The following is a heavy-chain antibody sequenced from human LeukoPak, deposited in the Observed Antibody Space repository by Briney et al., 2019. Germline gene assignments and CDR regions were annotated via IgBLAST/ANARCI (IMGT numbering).Heavy chain of an antibody. J-gene: IGHJ6*02. CDR2: INHNGNVN. CDR3: ARGGGLDV. Sequence: GGSLRLSCAASGFTFSSYWMNWARQAPGKGLEWVASINHNGNVNYYVDSVKGRFTISRDIAKNSLYLQMSNLRAEDTAVYFCARGGGLDVWGQGATVTVS. V-gene: IGHV3-7*03. CDR1: GFTFSSYW. D-gene: IGHD3-16*01.